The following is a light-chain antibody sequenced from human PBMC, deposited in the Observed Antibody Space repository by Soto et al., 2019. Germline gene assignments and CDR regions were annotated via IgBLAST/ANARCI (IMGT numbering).Light chain of an antibody. CDR2: DNN. CDR1: SSNIGNNY. Sequence: QSVLTQSPSVSAAPGQKVTISCSGSSSNIGNNYVSWYQQLPGTAPKLLIYDNNKRPSGIPDRFSGSKSGTSGTLDITGLQTGDEDDYYCSTWDGSLPGEVVGGGTKLTVL. J-gene: IGLJ2*01. CDR3: STWDGSLPGEV. V-gene: IGLV1-51*01.